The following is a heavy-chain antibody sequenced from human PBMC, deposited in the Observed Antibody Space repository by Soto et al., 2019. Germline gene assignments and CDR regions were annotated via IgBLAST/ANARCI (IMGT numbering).Heavy chain of an antibody. CDR3: AIPRTPNYYYGSGSYLPSFDY. V-gene: IGHV1-2*02. CDR2: INPNSGGT. J-gene: IGHJ4*02. CDR1: GYTFTGYY. D-gene: IGHD3-10*01. Sequence: ASVKVSCKASGYTFTGYYMHWVRQAPGQGLEWMGWINPNSGGTNYAQKFQGRVTMTRDTSISTAYMELSRLRSEDTAVYYCAIPRTPNYYYGSGSYLPSFDYWGQGTLVTVSS.